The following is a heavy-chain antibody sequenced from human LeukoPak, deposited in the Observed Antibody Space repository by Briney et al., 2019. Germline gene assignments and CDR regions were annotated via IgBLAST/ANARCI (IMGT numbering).Heavy chain of an antibody. CDR2: SSSDETYK. Sequence: GGSLRLSCAASGFPFTVYPTHWVRQTPGKGLEWVSVSSSDETYKFYADSMRGRFTISRDNSKNRLYLQMSDLRAEDTAVYFCARSVSGVWLFDYWGRGTLVTVSS. V-gene: IGHV3-30-3*01. J-gene: IGHJ4*02. CDR3: ARSVSGVWLFDY. D-gene: IGHD5/OR15-5a*01. CDR1: GFPFTVYP.